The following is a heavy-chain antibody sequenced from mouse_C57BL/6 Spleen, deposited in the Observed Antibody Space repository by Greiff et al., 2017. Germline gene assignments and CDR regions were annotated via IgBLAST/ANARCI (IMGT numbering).Heavy chain of an antibody. J-gene: IGHJ2*01. V-gene: IGHV1-26*01. CDR2: INPNNGGT. D-gene: IGHD2-10*02. Sequence: VQLQQSGPELVKPGASVKISCKASGYTFTDYYMNWVKQSHGKSLEWIGDINPNNGGTSYNQKFKGKATLTVDKSSSTAYMELRSLTSEASAVYYCARGGYGNPLDYWGQGTTLTVSS. CDR1: GYTFTDYY. CDR3: ARGGYGNPLDY.